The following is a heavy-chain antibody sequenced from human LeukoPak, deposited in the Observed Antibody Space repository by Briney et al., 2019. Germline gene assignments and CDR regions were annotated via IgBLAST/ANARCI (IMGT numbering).Heavy chain of an antibody. Sequence: GASVKVSCKASGYTFTSYGISWVRQATGQGLEWMGWISAYNGNTNYAQKLQGRVTMTTDTSTSTAYMELRSLRSEDTAVYYCARVRGWRYFDSEDYWGQGTLVTVSS. J-gene: IGHJ4*02. CDR1: GYTFTSYG. D-gene: IGHD3-9*01. CDR2: ISAYNGNT. CDR3: ARVRGWRYFDSEDY. V-gene: IGHV1-18*01.